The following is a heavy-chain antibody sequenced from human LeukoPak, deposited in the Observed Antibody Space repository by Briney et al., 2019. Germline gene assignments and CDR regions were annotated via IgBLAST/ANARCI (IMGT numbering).Heavy chain of an antibody. CDR1: GFTFSSYA. V-gene: IGHV3-23*01. J-gene: IGHJ4*02. CDR3: ARATNYYYDSSGYAPDFDY. Sequence: PGGSLRLSCAASGFTFSSYAMSWVRQAPGKGLEWVSAINGGGGNTYYADSVKGRFTISRDNSKNMVYLQMNSLRAEDTAVYYCARATNYYYDSSGYAPDFDYWGQGTLVTVSS. D-gene: IGHD3-22*01. CDR2: INGGGGNT.